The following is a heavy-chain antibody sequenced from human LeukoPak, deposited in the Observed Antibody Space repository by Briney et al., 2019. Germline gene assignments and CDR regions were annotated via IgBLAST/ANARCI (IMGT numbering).Heavy chain of an antibody. V-gene: IGHV1-2*06. Sequence: GASVKVSCKASGYTFTGYYMHWVRQAPGQGLEWMGRINPNSGGTNYAQKFQGRVTMTRDTSISTAYMELSRLRSDDTAVYYCARGLLDGWEWLTPYYYYYMDVWGKGTTVTVSS. CDR2: INPNSGGT. CDR1: GYTFTGYY. J-gene: IGHJ6*03. D-gene: IGHD6-19*01. CDR3: ARGLLDGWEWLTPYYYYYMDV.